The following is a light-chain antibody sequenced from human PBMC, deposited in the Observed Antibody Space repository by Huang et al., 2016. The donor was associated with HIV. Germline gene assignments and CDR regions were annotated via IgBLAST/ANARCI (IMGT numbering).Light chain of an antibody. CDR1: QSVNYN. J-gene: IGKJ3*01. CDR2: CST. CDR3: QHYINWPFA. Sequence: EILLTQSPVSLSLSPGDSAPLSCRASQSVNYNLAWFQQTPGQAPRLLILCSTSRAPCIPARFSVSWSGTEFTRTISSLQSEDLSIHYCQHYINWPFAFGPGTKLDI. V-gene: IGKV3-15*01.